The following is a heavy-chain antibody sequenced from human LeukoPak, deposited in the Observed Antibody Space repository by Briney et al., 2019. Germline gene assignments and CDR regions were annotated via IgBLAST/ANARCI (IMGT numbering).Heavy chain of an antibody. CDR2: IWYDGSNK. CDR3: ARDGSGSSSWIL. D-gene: IGHD6-13*01. V-gene: IGHV3-33*01. CDR1: GFTFSSYG. Sequence: GGSLRLSCAASGFTFSSYGMHWVRQAPGKGLEWVAVIWYDGSNKYYADSVRGRFTISRDNSKNTLYLQMNSLRAEDTAVYYCARDGSGSSSWILWGQGTLVTVSS. J-gene: IGHJ4*02.